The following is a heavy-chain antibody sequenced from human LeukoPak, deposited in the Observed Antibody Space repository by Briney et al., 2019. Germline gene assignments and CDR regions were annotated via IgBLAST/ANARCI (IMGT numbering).Heavy chain of an antibody. V-gene: IGHV3-53*01. CDR2: IYRGGST. Sequence: PGGSLRLSCAASGFTVSSNYMSWVRQAPGKGLEWVSVIYRGGSTYYAASVKGRFTISRDNSKNTLYLQMNSLRAEDTAVYYCARGLARGSSPYDYWGQGTLVTVSS. D-gene: IGHD6-6*01. CDR3: ARGLARGSSPYDY. J-gene: IGHJ4*02. CDR1: GFTVSSNY.